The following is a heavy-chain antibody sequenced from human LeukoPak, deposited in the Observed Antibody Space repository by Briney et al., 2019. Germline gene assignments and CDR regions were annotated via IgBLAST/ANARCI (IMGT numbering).Heavy chain of an antibody. V-gene: IGHV1-8*01. CDR3: VRTPPNWGFDY. CDR2: MSPNSGDT. J-gene: IGHJ4*02. CDR1: GYTFTTHD. D-gene: IGHD3-16*01. Sequence: WASVKVSCRASGYTFTTHDINWVRQATGRGLEWLGWMSPNSGDTGYAQKFQGRVTMTSDSSISTAFMELSSLRSEDTAIYYCVRTPPNWGFDYWGQGTLVTVSS.